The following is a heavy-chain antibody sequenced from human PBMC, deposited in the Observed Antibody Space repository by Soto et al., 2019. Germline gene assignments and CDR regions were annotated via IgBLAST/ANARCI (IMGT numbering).Heavy chain of an antibody. CDR3: ATDLVVVRGRDAFDF. D-gene: IGHD2-15*01. CDR1: GYTLTELS. CDR2: FDPEDGET. V-gene: IGHV1-24*01. J-gene: IGHJ3*01. Sequence: ASVKVSCKVSGYTLTELSMHWVRQAPGKGLEWMGGFDPEDGETIYAQKFQGSVTMTEDTSTDTAYMKLSNLRSEDTAVYYCATDLVVVRGRDAFDFWGQGTMVTVSS.